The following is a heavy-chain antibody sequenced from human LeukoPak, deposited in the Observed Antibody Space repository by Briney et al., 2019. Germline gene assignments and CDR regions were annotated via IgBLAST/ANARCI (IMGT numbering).Heavy chain of an antibody. CDR3: ARPFALLDAFDI. V-gene: IGHV3-30-3*01. J-gene: IGHJ3*02. D-gene: IGHD2-21*01. CDR1: GFTFSSDA. CDR2: ISYDGSNK. Sequence: PGGSLRLSCAASGFTFSSDAMHWVRQAPGKGLEWVAVISYDGSNKYYADSVKGRFTISRDNSKNTLYLQMNSLRAEDTAVYYCARPFALLDAFDIWGQGTMVTVSS.